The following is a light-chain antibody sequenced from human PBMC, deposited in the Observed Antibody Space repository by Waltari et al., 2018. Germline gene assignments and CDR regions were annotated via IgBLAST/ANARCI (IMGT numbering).Light chain of an antibody. Sequence: EIVLTQSPGTLSLSPGERATLSCRASQSVGKSLAWCQQRPGQAPRLLIYDASTRATGTPGRFSGSGFGTDFSLAISSLEPEDFAVYFCQHYVNLPVTFGQGTKVEI. CDR2: DAS. J-gene: IGKJ1*01. CDR1: QSVGKS. CDR3: QHYVNLPVT. V-gene: IGKV3-20*01.